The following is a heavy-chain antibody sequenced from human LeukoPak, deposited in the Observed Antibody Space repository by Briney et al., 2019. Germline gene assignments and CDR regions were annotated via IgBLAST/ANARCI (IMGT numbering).Heavy chain of an antibody. V-gene: IGHV3-23*01. CDR3: AKEGAAAGTGYFDY. CDR1: GFSLSSYA. D-gene: IGHD6-13*01. J-gene: IGHJ4*02. CDR2: ISGSGGST. Sequence: GRSLRFSCAGPGFSLSSYAMTGVRQAPGKGLNGVSAISGSGGSTYYADSVKGRFTISRDNSKNTLYLQMNSLRAEDTAVYYCAKEGAAAGTGYFDYWGQGALVTVSS.